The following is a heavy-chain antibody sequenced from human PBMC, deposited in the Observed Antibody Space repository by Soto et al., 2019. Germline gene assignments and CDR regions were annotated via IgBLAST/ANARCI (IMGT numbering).Heavy chain of an antibody. D-gene: IGHD3-10*01. J-gene: IGHJ4*02. CDR2: INHTGHT. CDR1: GASCNDYY. Sequence: SETLSLTCAVYGASCNDYYWSWIRQHPGEGLEWIGEINHTGHTNYNPSLKSRVTISVDTSKNQFSLKLSSVTAADTAVYYCARSGHLFDYWGQGILVTVSS. V-gene: IGHV4-34*01. CDR3: ARSGHLFDY.